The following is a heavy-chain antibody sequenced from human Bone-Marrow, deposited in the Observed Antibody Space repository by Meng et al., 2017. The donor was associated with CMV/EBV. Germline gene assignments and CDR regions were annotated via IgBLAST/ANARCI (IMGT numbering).Heavy chain of an antibody. Sequence: GGSLRLSCAASGFTFSRHWMNWVRQAPGKGLVWVSRINSDGNRITYADSVKGRFTISRDNAKNTLFLQMNSLRAEDTAVYYCASLYDFWRVGMDVWGQATTVTVSS. CDR2: INSDGNRI. CDR3: ASLYDFWRVGMDV. V-gene: IGHV3-74*03. J-gene: IGHJ6*02. CDR1: GFTFSRHW. D-gene: IGHD3-3*01.